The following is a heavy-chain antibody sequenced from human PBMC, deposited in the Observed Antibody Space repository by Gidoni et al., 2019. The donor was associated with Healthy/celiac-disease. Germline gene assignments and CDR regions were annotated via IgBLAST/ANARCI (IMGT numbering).Heavy chain of an antibody. J-gene: IGHJ4*02. D-gene: IGHD2-21*02. V-gene: IGHV3-7*01. Sequence: EVQLVESGGGLVQPGGSLRLSCAASGFTFSSYWMSWVRQAPGKGLEWVANIKQDGSEKYYVDSVKGRFTISRDNAKNSLYLQMNSLRAEDTAVYYCARGNHLLQPLLSVYDYWGQGTLVTVSS. CDR1: GFTFSSYW. CDR3: ARGNHLLQPLLSVYDY. CDR2: IKQDGSEK.